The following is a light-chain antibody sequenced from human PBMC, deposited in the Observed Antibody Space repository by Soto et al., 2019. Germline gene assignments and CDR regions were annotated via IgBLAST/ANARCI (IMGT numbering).Light chain of an antibody. V-gene: IGLV1-40*01. Sequence: QSVLTQPPSVSGAPGQRVTISCTGGSSNIGAGYHVHWYQQLPRTAPKLLIFDNNNRPPGVPDRSSGSKSGTSASMAITGLQAEDEADYYCLSYDSSLSAYVFGTGTKVTVL. CDR2: DNN. CDR1: SSNIGAGYH. CDR3: LSYDSSLSAYV. J-gene: IGLJ1*01.